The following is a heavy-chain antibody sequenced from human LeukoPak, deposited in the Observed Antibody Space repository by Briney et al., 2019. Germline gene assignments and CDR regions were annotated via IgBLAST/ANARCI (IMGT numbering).Heavy chain of an antibody. V-gene: IGHV3-53*01. CDR3: ARDYNWNDGAFDI. J-gene: IGHJ3*02. CDR2: IYSGGST. CDR1: GITVGSSY. D-gene: IGHD1-20*01. Sequence: HPGGSLRLSCAASGITVGSSYMSWVRQAPGKGLDWVSVIYSGGSTYYADSVKGRFTISRDSSKNTLYLQMSSLRADDTAVYYCARDYNWNDGAFDIWGQGKMVTVSS.